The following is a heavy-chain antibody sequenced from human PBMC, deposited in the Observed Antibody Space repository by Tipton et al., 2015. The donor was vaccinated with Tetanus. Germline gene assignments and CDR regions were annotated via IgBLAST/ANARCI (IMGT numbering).Heavy chain of an antibody. J-gene: IGHJ4*02. CDR3: ARHMGFGDLLSLFDY. CDR2: IWPGASDA. V-gene: IGHV5-51*01. CDR1: GYSFTSYW. D-gene: IGHD3-10*01. Sequence: QLVQSGAEVKKPGESLKISCKGSGYSFTSYWIAWVRQRPGRGLEWMGIIWPGASDARYSPSFQGHVTISVDKSISTAYLQWSSLKASDTAMYYCARHMGFGDLLSLFDYWGQGTLVTVSS.